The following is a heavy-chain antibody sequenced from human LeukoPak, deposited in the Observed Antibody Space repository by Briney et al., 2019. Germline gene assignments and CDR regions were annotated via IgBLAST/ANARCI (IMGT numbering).Heavy chain of an antibody. J-gene: IGHJ4*02. V-gene: IGHV1-2*02. CDR3: ARDALDLWSGYPIHGDYFDY. CDR2: INPNSGGT. CDR1: GYTFPGYY. D-gene: IGHD3-3*01. Sequence: GASVKVSCKASGYTFPGYYMHRVGQDPGQGLEWMGWINPNSGGTNYAQKFQGRVTMTRDTSISTAYMELSRLRSDDTAVYYCARDALDLWSGYPIHGDYFDYWGQGTLVTVSS.